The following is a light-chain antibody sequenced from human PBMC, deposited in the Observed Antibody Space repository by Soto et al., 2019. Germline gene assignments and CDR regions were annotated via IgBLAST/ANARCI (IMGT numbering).Light chain of an antibody. V-gene: IGKV3-20*01. Sequence: EIVLTQSPGTLALSPGETATLSCRASQNVNNNYMAWYQQKPGLAPRLLIYLTSSRATGVPDRFSGSGSGTDFTLTITGLHPDDFAVYYCQQFGATPLTFGGGTRVEI. CDR2: LTS. CDR3: QQFGATPLT. CDR1: QNVNNNY. J-gene: IGKJ4*01.